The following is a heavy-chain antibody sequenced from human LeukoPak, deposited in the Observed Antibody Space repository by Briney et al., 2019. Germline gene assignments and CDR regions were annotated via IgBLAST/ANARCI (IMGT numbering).Heavy chain of an antibody. CDR2: INSDGSST. J-gene: IGHJ4*02. Sequence: PGGSLRLSCAASGFTFSSYWRHWVRQAPGKGLVWVSRINSDGSSTSYADSVKGRFTISRDNAKNTLYLQMNSLRAEDTAVYYCAREGDYGGNSGQVGVFDYWGQGTLVTVSS. CDR1: GFTFSSYW. D-gene: IGHD4-23*01. V-gene: IGHV3-74*01. CDR3: AREGDYGGNSGQVGVFDY.